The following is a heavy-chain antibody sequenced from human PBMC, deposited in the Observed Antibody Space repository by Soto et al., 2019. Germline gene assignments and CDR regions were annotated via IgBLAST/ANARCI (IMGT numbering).Heavy chain of an antibody. CDR2: ISGSGGST. V-gene: IGHV3-23*01. CDR1: GFTFSSSA. Sequence: GGSLRLSYAASGFTFSSSAMSWVRQAPGKGLEWVSAISGSGGSTYYADSVKDRFTISRDNSKNTLYLQMNSLRAEDTAVYYCAKDLIARRYFDYWGQGTLVTVSS. J-gene: IGHJ4*02. CDR3: AKDLIARRYFDY. D-gene: IGHD2-8*01.